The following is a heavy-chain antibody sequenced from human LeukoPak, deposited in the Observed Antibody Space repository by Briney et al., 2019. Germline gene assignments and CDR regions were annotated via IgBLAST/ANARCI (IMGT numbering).Heavy chain of an antibody. D-gene: IGHD2-2*01. CDR1: GFTFSSDA. J-gene: IGHJ6*02. V-gene: IGHV3-23*01. Sequence: PGGSLRLSCAASGFTFSSDAMSWVRQAPGKGLEWVSAISGSGGSTYYADSVKGRFTISRDNSKNTLYLQMNSLRAEDTAVYYCAKGTPYSSTSCLPMDVWGQGTTVTVSS. CDR2: ISGSGGST. CDR3: AKGTPYSSTSCLPMDV.